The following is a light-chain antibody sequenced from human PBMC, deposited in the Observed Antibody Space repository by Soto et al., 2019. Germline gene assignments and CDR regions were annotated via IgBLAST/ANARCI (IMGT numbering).Light chain of an antibody. J-gene: IGLJ1*01. CDR1: SSDVGGYNY. V-gene: IGLV2-8*01. CDR2: EVN. Sequence: QSALTQPPSPSGSPGQSVTISCTGTSSDVGGYNYVSWFQQHPGKAPKLIIHEVNQRPSGDPDRFSGSKSGNTASLTVSGLQAEDEGTYYCSSYGGYNNVVFGTGTKVTVL. CDR3: SSYGGYNNVV.